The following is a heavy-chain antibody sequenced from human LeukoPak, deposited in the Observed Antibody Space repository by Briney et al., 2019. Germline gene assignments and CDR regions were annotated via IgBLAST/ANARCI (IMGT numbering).Heavy chain of an antibody. CDR3: AREQWELLGIYYYYMDV. D-gene: IGHD1-26*01. V-gene: IGHV4-39*07. J-gene: IGHJ6*03. CDR1: GGSISSSTYY. Sequence: KPSETLSLTCTVSGGSISSSTYYWGWIRQPPGKGLEWIGSLYYSGSTYSNPSLKSRVTISVDTSKNQFFLKLSSVTAADTAVYYCAREQWELLGIYYYYMDVWGKGTTVTVSS. CDR2: LYYSGST.